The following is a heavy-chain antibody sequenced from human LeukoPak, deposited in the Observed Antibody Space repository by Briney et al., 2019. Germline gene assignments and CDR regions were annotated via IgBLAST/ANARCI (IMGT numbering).Heavy chain of an antibody. V-gene: IGHV3-74*01. Sequence: GGSLRLSCAASGFTFSSYWMHWVRHAPGKGLVWVSRINSDGSSTSYADSVKGRFTISRDNAKNTLYLQMNSLRAEDTAVYYCARETCSGGSCYNDYWGQGTLVTVSS. CDR3: ARETCSGGSCYNDY. J-gene: IGHJ4*02. CDR1: GFTFSSYW. D-gene: IGHD2-15*01. CDR2: INSDGSST.